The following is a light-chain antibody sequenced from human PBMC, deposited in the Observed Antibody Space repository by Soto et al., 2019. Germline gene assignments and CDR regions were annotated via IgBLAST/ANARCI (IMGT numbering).Light chain of an antibody. V-gene: IGLV1-44*01. J-gene: IGLJ2*01. CDR3: VTWDDSLNGYVV. Sequence: QSVLTQPPSASGTPGQRVTISCSGISSNIGSNTVNWYQQLPGTAPKLVIYSNNPRPSGVPDRFSGSKSGTSASLAISGLQSEDESDYYCVTWDDSLNGYVVFGGGTKVTVL. CDR2: SNN. CDR1: SSNIGSNT.